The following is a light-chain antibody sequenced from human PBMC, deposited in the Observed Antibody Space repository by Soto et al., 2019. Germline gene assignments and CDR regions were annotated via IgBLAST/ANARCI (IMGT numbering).Light chain of an antibody. V-gene: IGLV1-47*01. J-gene: IGLJ3*02. CDR2: TND. CDR3: AAWDDSLSGVV. CDR1: SSNIGSNY. Sequence: QAVVTQPPSASGTPGQWVTISCSGSSSNIGSNYVYWYQQLPGTAPKLLISTNDQRPSGVPDRISGSKSGTSASLAISGLRSEDEADYYCAAWDDSLSGVVFGGGTKLTVL.